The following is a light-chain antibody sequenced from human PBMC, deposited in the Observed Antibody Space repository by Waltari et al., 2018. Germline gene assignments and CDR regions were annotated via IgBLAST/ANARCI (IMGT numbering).Light chain of an antibody. V-gene: IGKV1-39*01. CDR2: AAS. CDR3: QHRT. CDR1: QSITTY. Sequence: DIQMTQSPSSLSASVGDRVTITCRASQSITTYLNWYQQKPGRAPTLLIYAASTLQSVVPSRFSGSGSGTDFTLTISSLQPEDFATYYCQHRTFGQGTKLEIK. J-gene: IGKJ2*02.